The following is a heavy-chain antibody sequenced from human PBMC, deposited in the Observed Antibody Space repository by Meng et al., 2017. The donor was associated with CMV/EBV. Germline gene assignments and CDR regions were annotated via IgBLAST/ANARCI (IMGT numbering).Heavy chain of an antibody. V-gene: IGHV4-59*01. CDR3: ARQWLLSHFDY. CDR1: GGSISSYY. Sequence: SETLSLTCTVSGGSISSYYWSWIRQPPGKGPEWIGYIYYSGSTNYNPSLKSRVTISVDTSKNQFSLKLSSVTAADTAVYYCARQWLLSHFDYWGQGTLVTVSS. CDR2: IYYSGST. J-gene: IGHJ4*02. D-gene: IGHD3-3*01.